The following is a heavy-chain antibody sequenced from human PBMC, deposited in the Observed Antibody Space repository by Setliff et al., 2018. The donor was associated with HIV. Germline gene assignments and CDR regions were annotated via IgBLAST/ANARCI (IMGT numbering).Heavy chain of an antibody. CDR2: IYHNGIT. CDR1: GYSISSGYY. V-gene: IGHV4-38-2*01. D-gene: IGHD2-21*02. Sequence: NPSETLSLTCGVSGYSISSGYYWGWIRQPPGKGLEWIGSIYHNGITYYNPSLKSRVTISVDTSERQFSLRMTSTTAADTAVYYCAKGVPLLPPNFWGQGTLVTVSS. CDR3: AKGVPLLPPNF. J-gene: IGHJ4*02.